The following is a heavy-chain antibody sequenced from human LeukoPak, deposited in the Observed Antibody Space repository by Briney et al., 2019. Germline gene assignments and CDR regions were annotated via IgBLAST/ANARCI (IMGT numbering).Heavy chain of an antibody. V-gene: IGHV4-4*03. CDR2: IYHNGTP. J-gene: IGHJ6*02. CDR3: ATAPILRGEGGEHYKCGMDV. Sequence: APETPCLTCAVSVGSINSGNWWSWVRQSPGKGLEWIGEIYHNGTPNYNPSLKSRVTISADTFKNHFSLKMTSVTAADTAVYYCATAPILRGEGGEHYKCGMDVWGQETAV. CDR1: VGSINSGNW. D-gene: IGHD2-2*02.